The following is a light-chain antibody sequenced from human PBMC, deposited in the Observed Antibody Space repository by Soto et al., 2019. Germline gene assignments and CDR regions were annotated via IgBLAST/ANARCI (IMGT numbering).Light chain of an antibody. CDR1: SSDIGDYDY. CDR2: EVS. J-gene: IGLJ2*01. Sequence: QSALTQPASVSGSPGQSITISCTGTSSDIGDYDYVSWYQQHPGKAPKLLISEVSNRPSGVSNRFSGSKSGNTASLTISGLQAEDEADYYCSSYAGSNNLVFGGGTKLTVL. V-gene: IGLV2-14*01. CDR3: SSYAGSNNLV.